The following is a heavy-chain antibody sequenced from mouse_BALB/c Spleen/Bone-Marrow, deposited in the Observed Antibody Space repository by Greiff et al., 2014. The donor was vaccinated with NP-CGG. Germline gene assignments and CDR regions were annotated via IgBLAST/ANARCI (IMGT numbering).Heavy chain of an antibody. J-gene: IGHJ4*01. Sequence: EVQLVESGGDLVKPGGSLKLSCAASGFTFSSYGMSWVRQTPDKRLEWVATISSGGSYTYYPDSVKGRFTISRDNAKNALYLQMDSLKSEDTSMYYCARWDDDVGSYAMDYWGQGTSVTVSS. CDR3: ARWDDDVGSYAMDY. D-gene: IGHD2-4*01. V-gene: IGHV5-6*01. CDR2: ISSGGSYT. CDR1: GFTFSSYG.